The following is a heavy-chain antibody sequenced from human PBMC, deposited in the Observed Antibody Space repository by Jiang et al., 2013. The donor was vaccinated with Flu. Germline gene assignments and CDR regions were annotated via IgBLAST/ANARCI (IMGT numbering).Heavy chain of an antibody. J-gene: IGHJ5*02. V-gene: IGHV4-34*01. CDR2: INHSGST. CDR3: ARIAAAGRLWFDP. CDR1: GGSFSGYY. Sequence: LLKPSETLSLTCAVYGGSFSGYYWSWIRQPPGKRLEWIGEINHSGSTNYNPSLKSRVTISVDTSKNQFSLKLSSVTAADTAVYYCARIAAAGRLWFDPWGQGTLVTVSS. D-gene: IGHD6-13*01.